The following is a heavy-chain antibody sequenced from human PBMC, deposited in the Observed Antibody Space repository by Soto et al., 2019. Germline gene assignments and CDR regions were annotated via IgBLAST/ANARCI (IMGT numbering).Heavy chain of an antibody. CDR1: GYSFTSLD. J-gene: IGHJ6*02. CDR3: ARGTGGDYGDLYYYYYGMDV. CDR2: MQPSTGRT. D-gene: IGHD4-17*01. V-gene: IGHV1-8*01. Sequence: ASVKVSCKASGYSFTSLDINWVRQTAGQGLEWMGWMQPSTGRTGYAQKLQGRVTMTTDTSTSTAYMELRSLRSDDTAVYYCARGTGGDYGDLYYYYYGMDVWGQGTTVTVSS.